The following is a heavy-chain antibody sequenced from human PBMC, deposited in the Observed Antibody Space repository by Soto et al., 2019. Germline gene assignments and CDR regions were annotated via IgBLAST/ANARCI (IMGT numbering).Heavy chain of an antibody. CDR1: GDTFTFYP. V-gene: IGHV1-69*02. D-gene: IGHD3-10*01. Sequence: QVQLAQSGAEVKRPGSSVKVSCKASGDTFTFYPINWVRQAPGLGLEWMGRINPILSMSNYAQRFQGRVTMTADKSTSTAYMELSSLRSEDTAIYYCASSYGSGYRAFDYWGQGALVTVSS. J-gene: IGHJ4*02. CDR3: ASSYGSGYRAFDY. CDR2: INPILSMS.